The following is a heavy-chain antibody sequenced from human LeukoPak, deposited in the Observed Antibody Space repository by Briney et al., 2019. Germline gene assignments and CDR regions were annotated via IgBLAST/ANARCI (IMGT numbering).Heavy chain of an antibody. CDR2: IIPILGTA. D-gene: IGHD6-19*01. Sequence: GASVKVSCKASGGTFSSYAISWVRQAPGQGLEWMGGIIPILGTANYAQKFQGRVTITADESTSTAYMELTGLRSDDTAVYYCARDGTKTRTTNAPDSSGWYGGPRYYYYYYMDVWGKGTSVTISS. CDR1: GGTFSSYA. V-gene: IGHV1-69*13. CDR3: ARDGTKTRTTNAPDSSGWYGGPRYYYYYYMDV. J-gene: IGHJ6*03.